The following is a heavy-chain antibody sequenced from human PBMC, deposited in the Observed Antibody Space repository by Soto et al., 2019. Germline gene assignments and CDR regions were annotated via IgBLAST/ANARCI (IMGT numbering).Heavy chain of an antibody. D-gene: IGHD6-13*01. V-gene: IGHV1-24*01. CDR1: GYTLTEIS. CDR3: ATIGSSSHRWPYWFDP. J-gene: IGHJ5*02. Sequence: GASVKVSSKVSGYTLTEISMTWGRQAPGKRIEWMGGFDPEDGETIYAQKFQGRVTMTEDTSTDTAYMELSSLRSEDTAVYYCATIGSSSHRWPYWFDPWGQGTLVTVSS. CDR2: FDPEDGET.